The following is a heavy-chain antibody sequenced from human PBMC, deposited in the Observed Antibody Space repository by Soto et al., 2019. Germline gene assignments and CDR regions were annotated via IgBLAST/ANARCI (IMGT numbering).Heavy chain of an antibody. V-gene: IGHV1-69*04. Sequence: SVKVSCKASGGTFSSYTISWVRQAPGQGLEWMGRIIPILGIANYAQKFQGRVTITADKSTSTAYMELSSLRSEDTAVYYCARDPPQYSGYDDYYYYYMDVWGKGTTVTVSS. CDR3: ARDPPQYSGYDDYYYYYMDV. CDR1: GGTFSSYT. CDR2: IIPILGIA. J-gene: IGHJ6*03. D-gene: IGHD5-12*01.